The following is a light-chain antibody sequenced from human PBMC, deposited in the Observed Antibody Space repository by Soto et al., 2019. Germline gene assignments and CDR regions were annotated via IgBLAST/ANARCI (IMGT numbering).Light chain of an antibody. J-gene: IGLJ2*01. V-gene: IGLV1-44*01. CDR3: AAWDGSLKGVV. Sequence: QSVLTQPPSASGTPGQRVTLSCSGSSSNIGSNTVNWYQQFPGTAPKLLMYNNNQRPSGVPDRFSGSQSGTSASLAISGLQAEDDADYYCAAWDGSLKGVVFGGGTKLTVL. CDR1: SSNIGSNT. CDR2: NNN.